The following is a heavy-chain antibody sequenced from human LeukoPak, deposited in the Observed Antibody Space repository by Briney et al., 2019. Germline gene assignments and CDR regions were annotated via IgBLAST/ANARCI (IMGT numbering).Heavy chain of an antibody. CDR2: ISWDGNIQ. V-gene: IGHV3-30-3*01. CDR1: GFTFRSHA. CDR3: ARDYSGWYVFDY. J-gene: IGHJ4*02. Sequence: GGSLRLSCAASGFTFRSHAIHWVRQAPGKGLEWAAFISWDGNIQYYAESVKGRFTLSRDNSKNTVYLQMNSLRFEDTAVYHCARDYSGWYVFDYWGQGTLVAVSP. D-gene: IGHD6-19*01.